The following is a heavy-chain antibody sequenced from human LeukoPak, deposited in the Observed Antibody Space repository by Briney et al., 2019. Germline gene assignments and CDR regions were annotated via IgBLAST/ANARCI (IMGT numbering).Heavy chain of an antibody. D-gene: IGHD3-22*01. J-gene: IGHJ3*02. V-gene: IGHV5-51*01. Sequence: GESLKISCKGSGYSFTSYWIGWVRQMPGKGLEWMGIIYPGDSDTRYSPSFQGQVTISPDKSISTAYLQWSGLKASDTAMYYCARTAYPYYYDSSGNDAFDIWGQGTMVTVSS. CDR1: GYSFTSYW. CDR3: ARTAYPYYYDSSGNDAFDI. CDR2: IYPGDSDT.